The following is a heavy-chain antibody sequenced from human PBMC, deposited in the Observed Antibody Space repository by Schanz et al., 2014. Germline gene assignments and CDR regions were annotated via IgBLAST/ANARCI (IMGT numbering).Heavy chain of an antibody. CDR3: ARNRGSGGQNWYFDL. D-gene: IGHD1-26*01. Sequence: EVQLLESGGGLVQPGGSLKLSCAASGLIFSNYVMSWVRQAPGKGLEWVSYISSASSTINYADSVKGRFTISRDNAKNSLFLQMNSLRAEDTAVYYCARNRGSGGQNWYFDLWGRGTLVTVSS. CDR2: ISSASSTI. CDR1: GLIFSNYV. V-gene: IGHV3-48*01. J-gene: IGHJ2*01.